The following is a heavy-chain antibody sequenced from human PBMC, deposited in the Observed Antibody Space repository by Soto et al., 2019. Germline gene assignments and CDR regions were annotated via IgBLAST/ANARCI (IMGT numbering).Heavy chain of an antibody. CDR1: GFTFTSYP. J-gene: IGHJ4*02. D-gene: IGHD1-26*01. CDR3: AREYYSSTTWIDY. V-gene: IGHV1-18*04. Sequence: GASVKVSCKTSGFTFTSYPFSCVRQAPGQGLEWLAWVHPYEGTTKVAHQFRDRITLTTDASAATVFMELTRLTSDGTAVYFCAREYYSSTTWIDYWGQGTLVTVSS. CDR2: VHPYEGTT.